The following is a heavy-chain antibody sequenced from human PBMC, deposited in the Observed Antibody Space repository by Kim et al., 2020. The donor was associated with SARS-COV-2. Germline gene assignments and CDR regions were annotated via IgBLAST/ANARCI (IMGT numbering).Heavy chain of an antibody. CDR3: ATGGNCDSSGYRADLDC. J-gene: IGHJ4*02. D-gene: IGHD3-22*01. V-gene: IGHV4-34*01. Sequence: SRVTISLDTSKNQFSLKLSPVTAADTAVYYCATGGNCDSSGYRADLDCWGQGTLVTVSS.